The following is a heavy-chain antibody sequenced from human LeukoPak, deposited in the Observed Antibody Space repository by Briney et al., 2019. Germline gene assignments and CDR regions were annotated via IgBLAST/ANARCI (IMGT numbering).Heavy chain of an antibody. V-gene: IGHV3-74*01. J-gene: IGHJ4*02. CDR2: IESDGSST. D-gene: IGHD1-26*01. Sequence: GGSLRLSCAASGFTFSGYWMHWVRQGPGKGLVWVSRIESDGSSTSYADSVKGRFTISRDNAKNSLYLQMNSLRAEDTALYYCAKDGMGSVGGLDWGQGTLVTVSS. CDR3: AKDGMGSVGGLD. CDR1: GFTFSGYW.